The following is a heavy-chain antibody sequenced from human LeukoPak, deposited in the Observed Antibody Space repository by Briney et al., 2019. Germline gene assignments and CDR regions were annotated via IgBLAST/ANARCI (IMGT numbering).Heavy chain of an antibody. CDR3: ARDEKRGYSYGYIDY. V-gene: IGHV4-4*07. D-gene: IGHD5-18*01. CDR2: IYTSGST. J-gene: IGHJ4*02. CDR1: GGSISSYY. Sequence: SETLSLTCTVSGGSISSYYWSWIRQPVGKGLEWIGRIYTSGSTNYNPSLKSRVTMSVDTSKNQFSLKLSSVTAADTAVYYCARDEKRGYSYGYIDYWGQGTLVTVSS.